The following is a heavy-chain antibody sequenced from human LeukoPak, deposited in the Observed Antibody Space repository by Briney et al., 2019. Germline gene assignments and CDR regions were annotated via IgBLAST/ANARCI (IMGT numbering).Heavy chain of an antibody. CDR3: ARVAAAGTGIFVNFYYSMDI. V-gene: IGHV3-7*01. J-gene: IGHJ6*03. CDR1: GFTFSSRDW. CDR2: LKQDGSEK. Sequence: GGSLRLSCVASGFTFSSRDWMTWLRQAPGKGLEWVANLKQDGSEKNNVVSVKGRFTISRDNAKNSVDLQMNSLRVEDTAVYYCARVAAAGTGIFVNFYYSMDIGGKGTTVTISS. D-gene: IGHD6-13*01.